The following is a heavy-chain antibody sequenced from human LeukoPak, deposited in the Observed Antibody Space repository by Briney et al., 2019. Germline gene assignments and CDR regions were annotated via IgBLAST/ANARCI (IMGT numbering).Heavy chain of an antibody. CDR1: GFTFSDYT. J-gene: IGHJ4*02. V-gene: IGHV3-30*04. Sequence: GRSLRLSCAACGFTFSDYTMQWVRQAPGTGLEWVALLPPDGSYQYYADSLKGRFTISRDNFKNALYLQMNSLRIEDTVVYYCARGLHDRGWYGGHWGQGTLLSVSS. D-gene: IGHD6-19*01. CDR3: ARGLHDRGWYGGH. CDR2: LPPDGSYQ.